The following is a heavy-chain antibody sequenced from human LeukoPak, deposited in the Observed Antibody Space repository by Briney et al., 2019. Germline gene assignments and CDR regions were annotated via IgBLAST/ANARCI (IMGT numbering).Heavy chain of an antibody. D-gene: IGHD3-22*01. CDR1: GFTSGFTFGDYA. CDR2: IRTKAYGGTT. J-gene: IGHJ4*02. CDR3: TRTYYDSSGYLFDY. V-gene: IGHV3-49*04. Sequence: GGSLRLSCTASGFTSGFTFGDYAMSWVRQAPGKGLEWVGFIRTKAYGGTTEYAASVKGRFTISRDGSKSTAYLQMNSLKTEDTAVYYCTRTYYDSSGYLFDYWGQGTLVTVSS.